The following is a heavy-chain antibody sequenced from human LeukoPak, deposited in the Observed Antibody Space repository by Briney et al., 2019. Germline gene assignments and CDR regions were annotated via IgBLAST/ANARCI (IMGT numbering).Heavy chain of an antibody. D-gene: IGHD3-22*01. Sequence: ASVKVSCKASGYTFTGYNMHWVRQAPGQGLEWMGWINPNSGGTNYAQKFQGRVTMTRDTSISTAYMELSRLRSDDTAVYYCASGYYYDISGYYYWGQGTLVTVSS. CDR1: GYTFTGYN. V-gene: IGHV1-2*02. J-gene: IGHJ4*02. CDR2: INPNSGGT. CDR3: ASGYYYDISGYYY.